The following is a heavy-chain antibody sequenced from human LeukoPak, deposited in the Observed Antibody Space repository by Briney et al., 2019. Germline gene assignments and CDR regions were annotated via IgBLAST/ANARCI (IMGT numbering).Heavy chain of an antibody. CDR2: IYSGGST. CDR3: ASSYCSGGSCYGVYFDY. Sequence: GGSLRLSCAASGFTVSSNYMSWVRQAPGKGLEWVSVIYSGGSTYYADSVKGRFTISRDNSKNTLYLQMNSLRAEDTAVYYCASSYCSGGSCYGVYFDYWGQGTLATVSS. D-gene: IGHD2-15*01. J-gene: IGHJ4*02. CDR1: GFTVSSNY. V-gene: IGHV3-53*01.